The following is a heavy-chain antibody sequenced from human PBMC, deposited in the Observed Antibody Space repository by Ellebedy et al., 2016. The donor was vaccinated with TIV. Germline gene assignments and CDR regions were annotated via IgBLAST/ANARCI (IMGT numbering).Heavy chain of an antibody. J-gene: IGHJ6*02. CDR3: ARDIVVVPAARRPYYYSGMDV. V-gene: IGHV3-33*01. D-gene: IGHD2-2*01. CDR1: GFTFNNYG. Sequence: GESLKISCAASGFTFNNYGMHWVRQAPGKGLEWVAVVWSDGSHKYYADSVKGRFTISRDNSKSTLYLQMDSLRAEDTAVYYCARDIVVVPAARRPYYYSGMDVWGQGTTVTVSS. CDR2: VWSDGSHK.